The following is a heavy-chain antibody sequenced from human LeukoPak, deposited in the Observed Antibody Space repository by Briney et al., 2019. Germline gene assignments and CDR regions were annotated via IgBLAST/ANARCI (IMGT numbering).Heavy chain of an antibody. V-gene: IGHV4-31*03. CDR2: IYYSGST. J-gene: IGHJ4*02. Sequence: LTSTLSGASASRGGYYWSWIRKHPGKGLEWIGYIYYSGSTYYNPSLKSRVTISVDTSKNQFSLKLSSVTAADTAVYYCARDQHDYAWGSYPGDYWGQGTLVTVSS. CDR3: ARDQHDYAWGSYPGDY. CDR1: GASASRGGYY. D-gene: IGHD3-16*01.